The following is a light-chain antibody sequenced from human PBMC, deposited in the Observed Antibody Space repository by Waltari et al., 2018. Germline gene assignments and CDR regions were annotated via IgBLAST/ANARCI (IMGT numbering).Light chain of an antibody. V-gene: IGKV1-27*01. Sequence: DIQMTQSPSSLSASVGDRVTITCRASQGISNYLAWYQQKQGKVPQLLIYDASTLQSGVPSRFSGGGSGTDFTLTISSLRPEDVATYYCQKYTSAPATFGQGTKLEIK. J-gene: IGKJ2*01. CDR2: DAS. CDR1: QGISNY. CDR3: QKYTSAPAT.